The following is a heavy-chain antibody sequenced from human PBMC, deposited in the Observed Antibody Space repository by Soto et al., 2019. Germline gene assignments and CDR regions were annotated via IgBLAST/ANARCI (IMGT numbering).Heavy chain of an antibody. CDR2: ISYDGSNK. CDR3: ARASGMDV. CDR1: GFTFSSYA. Sequence: QVQLVESGGGVVQPGRSLRLSCAASGFTFSSYAMHWVRQAPGKGLEWVAVISYDGSNKYYADSVKGRFTISRDNSKNQLYLQMNSLRAEDTAVYYCARASGMDVWGQGTTVTVSS. V-gene: IGHV3-30-3*01. J-gene: IGHJ6*02.